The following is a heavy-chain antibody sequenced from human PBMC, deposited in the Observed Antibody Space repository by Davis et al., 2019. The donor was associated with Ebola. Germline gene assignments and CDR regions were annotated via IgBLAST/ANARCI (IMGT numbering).Heavy chain of an antibody. CDR2: IYSGGST. V-gene: IGHV3-53*01. D-gene: IGHD6-13*01. CDR1: GFTVSSNY. J-gene: IGHJ6*02. CDR3: AGELQLVPYYYYYGMDV. Sequence: GESLKISCAASGFTVSSNYMSWVRQAPGKGLEWVSVIYSGGSTYYADSVKGRFTISRDNSKNTLYLQMNSLRAEDTAVYYCAGELQLVPYYYYYGMDVWGQGTTVTVSS.